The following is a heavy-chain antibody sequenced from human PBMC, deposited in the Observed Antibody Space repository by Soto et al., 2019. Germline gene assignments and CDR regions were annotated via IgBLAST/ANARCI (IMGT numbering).Heavy chain of an antibody. CDR1: GFTFSSYS. V-gene: IGHV3-48*01. CDR3: ARSPDIALAPYFDS. J-gene: IGHJ4*02. Sequence: GGSLRLSCAASGFTFSSYSMNWVRQAPGKGLEWVSYISSSSTIYYADSVKGRFTISRDNAENSVYLQMNSLRVEDTAIYYCARSPDIALAPYFDSWGQGALVTVSS. CDR2: ISSSSTI.